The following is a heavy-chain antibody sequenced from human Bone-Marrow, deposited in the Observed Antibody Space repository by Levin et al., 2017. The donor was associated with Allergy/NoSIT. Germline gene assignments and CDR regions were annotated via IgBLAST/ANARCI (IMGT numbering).Heavy chain of an antibody. CDR1: GFTFSRHW. D-gene: IGHD7-27*01. J-gene: IGHJ4*02. CDR3: ARLMGTSTIYDY. CDR2: LNQDGSVK. V-gene: IGHV3-7*01. Sequence: GESLKISCAASGFTFSRHWMSWVRQAPGKGLEWVASLNQDGSVKYHVDSVKGRFTISRDNADNSLYLQMSSLTLEDTAVYYCARLMGTSTIYDYWGQGTLVTVSS.